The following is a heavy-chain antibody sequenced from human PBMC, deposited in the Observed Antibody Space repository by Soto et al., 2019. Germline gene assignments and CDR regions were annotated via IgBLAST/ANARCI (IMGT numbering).Heavy chain of an antibody. CDR1: GGSISSSSYY. CDR2: IYYSGST. D-gene: IGHD4-17*01. J-gene: IGHJ4*02. V-gene: IGHV4-39*01. Sequence: SETLSLTCTVSGGSISSSSYYWGWIRQPPGKGLEWIGSIYYSGSTYYNPSLKSRVTISVDTSKNQFSLKLSSVTAADTAVYYCARRSRVTTKTLDERGQGTLVTVSS. CDR3: ARRSRVTTKTLDE.